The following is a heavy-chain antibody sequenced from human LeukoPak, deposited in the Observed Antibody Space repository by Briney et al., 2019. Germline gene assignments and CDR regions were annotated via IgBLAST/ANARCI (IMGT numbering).Heavy chain of an antibody. CDR3: ARVRLGPDY. Sequence: ASVKVSFTASGYTFTVYYMHWVRQAPGQGLEWMGRINPNSGGTNYAQKLRGRVTMTRDTSISTAYMELSRLRSDDTAVYYCARVRLGPDYWGQGTLVTVSS. CDR1: GYTFTVYY. D-gene: IGHD3-16*01. J-gene: IGHJ4*02. CDR2: INPNSGGT. V-gene: IGHV1-2*06.